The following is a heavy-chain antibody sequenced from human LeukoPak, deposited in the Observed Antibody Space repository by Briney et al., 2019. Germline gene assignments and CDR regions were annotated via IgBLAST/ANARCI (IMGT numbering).Heavy chain of an antibody. CDR2: IYSGGST. Sequence: GGSLRLSCAASGFTASSNYMSWVRQAPGKGLEWVSVIYSGGSTYYADSVKGRFTISRDNSKNTLYLQMNSLRAEDTAVYYCARGTYYYDSSGYYGLPYFDYWGQGTLVTVSS. J-gene: IGHJ4*02. CDR1: GFTASSNY. V-gene: IGHV3-53*01. D-gene: IGHD3-22*01. CDR3: ARGTYYYDSSGYYGLPYFDY.